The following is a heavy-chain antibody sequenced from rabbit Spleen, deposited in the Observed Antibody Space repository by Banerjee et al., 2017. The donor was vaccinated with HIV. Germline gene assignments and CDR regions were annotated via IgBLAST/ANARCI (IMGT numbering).Heavy chain of an antibody. J-gene: IGHJ4*01. D-gene: IGHD1-1*01. Sequence: LEESGGGLVKPGGTLTLTCTASGFSFSSSYWICWVRQAPGKGLEWIGCIYTGSGRTYYANWAKGRFTISKTSSTTVTLQMTSLTVADTATYFCARDVDTIYFRFSLWGPGTLVTVS. V-gene: IGHV1S45*01. CDR3: ARDVDTIYFRFSL. CDR2: IYTGSGRT. CDR1: GFSFSSSYW.